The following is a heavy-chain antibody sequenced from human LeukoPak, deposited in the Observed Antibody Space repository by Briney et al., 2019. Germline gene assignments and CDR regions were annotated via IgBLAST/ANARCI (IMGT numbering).Heavy chain of an antibody. J-gene: IGHJ4*02. Sequence: SVKVSCKASGGTFSSYAISWVRQAPGQGLEWMGRIIPIFGTANYAQKFQGRVTITTDESTSTAYMELSSLRSEDTAVYYCARDSYSSSWYRPYFDYWGQGTLVTVSS. CDR1: GGTFSSYA. V-gene: IGHV1-69*05. CDR3: ARDSYSSSWYRPYFDY. D-gene: IGHD6-13*01. CDR2: IIPIFGTA.